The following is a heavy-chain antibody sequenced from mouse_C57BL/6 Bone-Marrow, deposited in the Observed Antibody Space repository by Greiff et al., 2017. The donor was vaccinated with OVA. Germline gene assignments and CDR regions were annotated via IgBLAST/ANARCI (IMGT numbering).Heavy chain of an antibody. CDR1: GFTFKNTY. CDR2: IDPANGNT. CDR3: ARGLWLRQGEFDY. J-gene: IGHJ2*01. V-gene: IGHV14-3*01. Sequence: EVKLQESVAELVRPGASVKLSCTASGFTFKNTYMHWVKQRPEQGLEWIGRIDPANGNTNYAPKFQGTATITADTSSNTAYLQLSSLTSEDTAIYYGARGLWLRQGEFDYWGQGTTLTVSS. D-gene: IGHD2-2*01.